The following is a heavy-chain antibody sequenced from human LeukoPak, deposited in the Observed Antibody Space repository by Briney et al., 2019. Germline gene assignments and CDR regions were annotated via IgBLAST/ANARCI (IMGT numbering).Heavy chain of an antibody. CDR3: ARVYPAC. V-gene: IGHV4-34*01. D-gene: IGHD6-25*01. Sequence: SEILSLTCAVYGGSFSGYYWSWIRQPPGKGLEWIGEINHSGSTNYNPSLKSRVTISVDTSKNQFSLKLSSVTAADTAVYYCARVYPACWGQGTLVTVSS. CDR2: INHSGST. J-gene: IGHJ4*02. CDR1: GGSFSGYY.